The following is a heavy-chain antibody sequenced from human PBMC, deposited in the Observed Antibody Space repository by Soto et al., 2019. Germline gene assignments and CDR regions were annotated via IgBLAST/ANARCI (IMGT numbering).Heavy chain of an antibody. D-gene: IGHD2-15*01. CDR1: GFTFGSYG. CDR2: ISYDGSNK. J-gene: IGHJ1*01. Sequence: GGSLRLCCAASGFTFGSYGVHGVRQAPGKGLEWVGVISYDGSNKYYADSVKGRFTISRDNSKNTLYLQMNSLRAEDTAVYYCAKDPEIVVVVAAGSEYFQHWGQGTLVTVSS. CDR3: AKDPEIVVVVAAGSEYFQH. V-gene: IGHV3-30*18.